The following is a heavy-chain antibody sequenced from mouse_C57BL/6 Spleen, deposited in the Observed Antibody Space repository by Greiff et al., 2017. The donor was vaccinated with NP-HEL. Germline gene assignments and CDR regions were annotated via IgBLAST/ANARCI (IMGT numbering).Heavy chain of an antibody. CDR3: TSIYYDYDGFDY. D-gene: IGHD2-4*01. CDR2: IDPETGGT. CDR1: GYTFTDYE. Sequence: QVHVKQSGAELVRPGASVTLSCKASGYTFTDYEMHWVKQTPVHGLEWIGAIDPETGGTAYNQKFKGKAILTADKSSSTAYMELRSLTSEDSAVYYCTSIYYDYDGFDYWGQGTTLTVSS. J-gene: IGHJ2*01. V-gene: IGHV1-15*01.